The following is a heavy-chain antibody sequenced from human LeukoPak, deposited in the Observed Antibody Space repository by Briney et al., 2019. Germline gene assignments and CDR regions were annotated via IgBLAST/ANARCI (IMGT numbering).Heavy chain of an antibody. D-gene: IGHD3-22*01. CDR2: IYYSGST. Sequence: SETLSLTCTVSGGSISSYYWNWIRQPPGKGPEWIGYIYYSGSTNYNPSLKSRVTISVDTSKNQFSLKLSSVTAADTAVHYCARGADSSGYYSIFYFDYWGQGTLVTVSS. V-gene: IGHV4-59*01. J-gene: IGHJ4*02. CDR1: GGSISSYY. CDR3: ARGADSSGYYSIFYFDY.